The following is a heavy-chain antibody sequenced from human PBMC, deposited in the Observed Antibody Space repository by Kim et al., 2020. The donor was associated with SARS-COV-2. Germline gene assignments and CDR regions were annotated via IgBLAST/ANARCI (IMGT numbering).Heavy chain of an antibody. CDR3: ARDGWELLVG. Sequence: ASVKVSCKASGYTFTGYYMHWVRQAPAQGLEWMGRINPKSGGTNYAQKFQGRVTMTRDTSISTAYMELSRLRSDDTAVYYCARDGWELLVGWGQGTLVTVSS. V-gene: IGHV1-2*06. CDR1: GYTFTGYY. D-gene: IGHD1-26*01. J-gene: IGHJ4*02. CDR2: INPKSGGT.